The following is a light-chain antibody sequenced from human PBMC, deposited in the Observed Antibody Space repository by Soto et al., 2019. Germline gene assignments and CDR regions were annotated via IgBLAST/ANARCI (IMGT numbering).Light chain of an antibody. CDR2: ATS. Sequence: IQMTQSPSSLSASVGDRVTITCRASQSISSYLNWYQQKPGKAPNLLIYATSNLQSGVPSRFSGSGSGTDFTLTISSLQPEDFATYYCQQSYSTPRTFGQGTKLEIK. V-gene: IGKV1-39*01. CDR1: QSISSY. CDR3: QQSYSTPRT. J-gene: IGKJ2*01.